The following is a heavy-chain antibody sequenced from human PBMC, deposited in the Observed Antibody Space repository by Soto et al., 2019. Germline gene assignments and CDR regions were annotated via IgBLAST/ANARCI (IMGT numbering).Heavy chain of an antibody. V-gene: IGHV3-30-3*01. CDR2: ISYDGNNK. D-gene: IGHD3-22*01. Sequence: GGSLRLSCTASGFTFSSYAMHWVRQAPGKGLEWVAVISYDGNNKYYADSVKGRFTISRDNSKDTLYLQMNSLRAEDTAVYYCARDQDPYYYDSSGSPLFDYWGQGTLVTVSS. CDR3: ARDQDPYYYDSSGSPLFDY. CDR1: GFTFSSYA. J-gene: IGHJ4*02.